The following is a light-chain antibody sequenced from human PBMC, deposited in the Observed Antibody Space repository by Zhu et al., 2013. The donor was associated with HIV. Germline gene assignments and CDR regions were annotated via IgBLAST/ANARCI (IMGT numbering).Light chain of an antibody. J-gene: IGKJ4*01. CDR3: QQYYSTPLT. CDR1: QSVGRF. V-gene: IGKV3-11*01. Sequence: EIVLTQSPASLSLSLGEGATLSCRASQSVGRFLAWYQQRPGQAPRLLIYDATSRATGIPARFSGSGSGTDFTLTISSLQAEDVAVYYCQQYYSTPLTFGGGTKVEIK. CDR2: DAT.